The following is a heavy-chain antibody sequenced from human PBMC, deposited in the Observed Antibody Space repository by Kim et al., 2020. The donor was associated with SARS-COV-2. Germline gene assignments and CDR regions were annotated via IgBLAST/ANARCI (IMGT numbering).Heavy chain of an antibody. CDR1: GGSISSGGYY. CDR2: IYYSGST. D-gene: IGHD4-17*01. J-gene: IGHJ4*02. CDR3: ARDRYTGGMTTVIDY. Sequence: LSLTCTVSGGSISSGGYYWSWIRQHPGKGLEWIGYIYYSGSTYYNPSLKSRVTISVDTSKNQFSLKLSSVTAADTAVYYCARDRYTGGMTTVIDYWGQGTLVTVSS. V-gene: IGHV4-31*03.